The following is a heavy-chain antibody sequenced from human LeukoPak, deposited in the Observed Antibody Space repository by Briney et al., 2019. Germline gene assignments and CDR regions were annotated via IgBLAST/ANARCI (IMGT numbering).Heavy chain of an antibody. CDR2: IHYSGIT. Sequence: SETLSLTCTVSGGSISGFYWCWIRQPPGKGLEWIACIHYSGITNYKPSLESRVTLAVDMAKNQFSLRLSSVTAADTAIYFCAKSMTMDYYGMDVWGQGTTVTVSS. D-gene: IGHD4/OR15-4a*01. CDR3: AKSMTMDYYGMDV. J-gene: IGHJ6*02. CDR1: GGSISGFY. V-gene: IGHV4-59*01.